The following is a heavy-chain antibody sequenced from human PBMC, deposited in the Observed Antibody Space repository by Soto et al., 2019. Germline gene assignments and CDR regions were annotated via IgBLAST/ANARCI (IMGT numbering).Heavy chain of an antibody. CDR3: ARESGGATATLDYYCFYMDV. V-gene: IGHV1-2*04. D-gene: IGHD5-12*01. J-gene: IGHJ6*03. Sequence: QVQLVQSGAEVRKPGASVTVSCRSSGDSFNDYYIHWVRQAPGQGFEWMGWINPNGGVTKYAQKFQGWVSMTRDTSIRPVYMQLSRLRSDDTAVYYCARESGGATATLDYYCFYMDVWGTGTTVTVSS. CDR1: GDSFNDYY. CDR2: INPNGGVT.